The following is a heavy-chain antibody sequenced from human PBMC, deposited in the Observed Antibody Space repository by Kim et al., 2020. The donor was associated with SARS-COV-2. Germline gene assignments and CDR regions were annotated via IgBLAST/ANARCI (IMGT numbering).Heavy chain of an antibody. CDR3: ARVRTIFGVVMDY. J-gene: IGHJ4*02. Sequence: GGSLRLSCAASGFTFSSYEMNWVRQAPGKGLEWVSYISSSGSTIYYADSVKGRFTISRDNAKNSLYLQMNSLRAEDTAVYYCARVRTIFGVVMDYWGQGTLVTVSS. D-gene: IGHD3-3*01. CDR1: GFTFSSYE. V-gene: IGHV3-48*03. CDR2: ISSSGSTI.